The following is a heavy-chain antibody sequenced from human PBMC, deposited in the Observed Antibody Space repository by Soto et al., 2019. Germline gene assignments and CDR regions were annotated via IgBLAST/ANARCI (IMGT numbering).Heavy chain of an antibody. CDR1: GFTFSSYA. CDR3: AKGGKQSSSWYYYYYMDV. D-gene: IGHD6-13*01. J-gene: IGHJ6*03. CDR2: ISGSGGST. V-gene: IGHV3-23*01. Sequence: GGSLRLSCAASGFTFSSYARSWVRQAPGKGLEWVSAISGSGGSTYYADSVKGRFTISRDNSKNTLYLQMNSLRAEDTAVYYCAKGGKQSSSWYYYYYMDVWGKGTTVTVSS.